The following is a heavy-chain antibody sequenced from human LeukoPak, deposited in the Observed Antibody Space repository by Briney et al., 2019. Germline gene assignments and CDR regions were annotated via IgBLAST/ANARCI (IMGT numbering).Heavy chain of an antibody. CDR2: ISWNSGSI. V-gene: IGHV3-9*01. CDR3: AKDMRYYGMDV. J-gene: IGHJ6*02. CDR1: GFTFDDYA. Sequence: PGRSLRLSCAASGFTFDDYAMHWVRQAPGKGLEWVSGISWNSGSIGYADSVKGRFTISRDNAKNSLCLQMNSLRAEDTALYYCAKDMRYYGMDVWGQGTTVTVSS.